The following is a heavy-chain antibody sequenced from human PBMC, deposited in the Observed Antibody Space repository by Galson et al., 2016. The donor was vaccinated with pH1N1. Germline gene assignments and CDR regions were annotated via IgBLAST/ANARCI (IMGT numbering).Heavy chain of an antibody. CDR2: VFHRGTT. J-gene: IGHJ5*02. Sequence: SETLSLTCNVSGGSMRSSDHYWAWIRQPPGKGLEWIGSVFHRGTTYCNLSLKSRVTISIGTSNKRFSLKVTSVSAADTAVYSCARGVAAASLFDLWGQGSLVAVSS. D-gene: IGHD6-13*01. V-gene: IGHV4-39*02. CDR1: GGSMRSSDHY. CDR3: ARGVAAASLFDL.